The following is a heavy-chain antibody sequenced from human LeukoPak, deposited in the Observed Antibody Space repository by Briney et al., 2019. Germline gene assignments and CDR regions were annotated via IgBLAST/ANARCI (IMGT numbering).Heavy chain of an antibody. CDR3: ARDAGYSYGYPFFP. Sequence: GGSLRLSCAASGFTFSTYSMNWVRQAPGKGLEWVSYISGSTSTIYNADSVKGRFTISRDNAKNSLYLQMNSLRAEDTAVYYCARDAGYSYGYPFFPWGQRTLVTVSS. CDR2: ISGSTSTI. CDR1: GFTFSTYS. D-gene: IGHD5-18*01. V-gene: IGHV3-48*01. J-gene: IGHJ5*02.